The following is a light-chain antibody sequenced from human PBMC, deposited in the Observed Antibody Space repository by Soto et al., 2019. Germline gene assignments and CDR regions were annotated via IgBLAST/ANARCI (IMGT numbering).Light chain of an antibody. V-gene: IGKV3-15*01. J-gene: IGKJ1*01. CDR3: QQYNNWPPGT. CDR2: GAS. CDR1: QSVSSN. Sequence: EIVMTQSPATLSVSPGERATLSCRASQSVSSNLAWYQQKPGQAPRLLIYGASTRATGIPARFSGSGSGTEFTLSSSSMAVVDVAVYYCQQYNNWPPGTFGQGTKVEIK.